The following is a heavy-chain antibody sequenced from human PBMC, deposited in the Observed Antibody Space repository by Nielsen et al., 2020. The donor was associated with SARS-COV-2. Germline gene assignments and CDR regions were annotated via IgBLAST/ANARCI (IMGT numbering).Heavy chain of an antibody. J-gene: IGHJ6*02. D-gene: IGHD1-26*01. Sequence: ASVKVSCKASGYTFTSYAMHWVRQAPGQGLEWMGWINAGNGNTKYSQKFQGRVTITRDTSASTAYMELSSLRSEDTAVYYCARDLYRGATGYYYGMDVWGQGTTVTVSS. CDR1: GYTFTSYA. V-gene: IGHV1-3*01. CDR3: ARDLYRGATGYYYGMDV. CDR2: INAGNGNT.